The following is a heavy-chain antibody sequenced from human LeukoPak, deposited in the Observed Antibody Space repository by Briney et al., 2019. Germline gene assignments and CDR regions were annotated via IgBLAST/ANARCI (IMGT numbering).Heavy chain of an antibody. CDR2: ISSSSSYI. CDR3: AKDIGTNTNGYDFGF. CDR1: GFTFSSYS. V-gene: IGHV3-21*04. J-gene: IGHJ4*02. D-gene: IGHD2-8*01. Sequence: GGSLRLSCAASGFTFSSYSMNWVRQAPGKGLEWVASISSSSSYIYYAGSVKGRFTISRDNSKGFLYLQMNSLRTEDTALYYCAKDIGTNTNGYDFGFWGQGTLVTVSS.